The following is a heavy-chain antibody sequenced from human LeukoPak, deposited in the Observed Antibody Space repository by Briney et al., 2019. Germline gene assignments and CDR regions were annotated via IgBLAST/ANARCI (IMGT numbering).Heavy chain of an antibody. D-gene: IGHD6-19*01. CDR2: ISSSSYI. Sequence: GGSLRLSCAASGFTFSSYSMNWVRQAPGKGLEWVSSISSSSYIYYADSVKGRFTISRDNSKNTLYLQMNSLRAEDTAVYYCAKEAVADYWGQGTLVTVSS. J-gene: IGHJ4*02. V-gene: IGHV3-21*04. CDR1: GFTFSSYS. CDR3: AKEAVADY.